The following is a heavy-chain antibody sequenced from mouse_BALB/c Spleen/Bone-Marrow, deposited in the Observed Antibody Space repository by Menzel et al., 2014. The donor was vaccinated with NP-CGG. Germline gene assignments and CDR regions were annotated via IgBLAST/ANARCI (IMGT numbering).Heavy chain of an antibody. CDR2: ILPGSGST. V-gene: IGHV1-9*01. Sequence: QVQLKESGVELMKPGASVKISCKATGYTFSSYWIEWVKQRPGHGLEWIGEILPGSGSTNYNEKFKGEATFTADTSSNTAYMQLSSLTSEDSAVYYCARSTGTWDYWGQGTTLTVSS. CDR1: GYTFSSYW. J-gene: IGHJ2*01. CDR3: ARSTGTWDY. D-gene: IGHD4-1*02.